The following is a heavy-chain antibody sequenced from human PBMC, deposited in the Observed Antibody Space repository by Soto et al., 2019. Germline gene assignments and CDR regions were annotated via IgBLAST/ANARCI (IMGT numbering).Heavy chain of an antibody. J-gene: IGHJ4*02. CDR3: ARGEARWPGYFDS. CDR1: GGSMRNVY. CDR2: IFHSGSS. D-gene: IGHD3-16*01. Sequence: SETLSLTCTVSGGSMRNVYWSWIRQPPGKRLEWIGFIFHSGSSYSNPALQSRLSMSLDTSKNQFSLKLRSVTAADTAVYYCARGEARWPGYFDSWGQGALVTVSS. V-gene: IGHV4-59*04.